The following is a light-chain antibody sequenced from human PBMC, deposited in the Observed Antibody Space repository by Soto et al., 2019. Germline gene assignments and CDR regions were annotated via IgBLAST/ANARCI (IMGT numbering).Light chain of an antibody. CDR2: EGS. Sequence: QSVLTQPASVSGSPGQSITISCTGTSSDVGSYNLVSWYQRHPGKAPKLMIYEGSKRPSGVSNRFSGSKSGNTASLTISGLQAEDEADYYCCSYAGSSTYVFXTGTKGTVL. CDR3: CSYAGSSTYV. CDR1: SSDVGSYNL. J-gene: IGLJ1*01. V-gene: IGLV2-23*01.